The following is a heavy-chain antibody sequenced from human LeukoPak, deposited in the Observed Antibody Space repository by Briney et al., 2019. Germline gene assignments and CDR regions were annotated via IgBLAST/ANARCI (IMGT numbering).Heavy chain of an antibody. CDR2: IRRKRQSYST. Sequence: PGGSLGLSCEASGFTFSDYILDWVRQAPGKGLEWVGRIRRKRQSYSTEYAASVKGRFTISRDDSKNSLFLDMNSLKTEDTAVYHCSRDGGARGESAFDFWGQGTLVTVSS. J-gene: IGHJ4*02. CDR3: SRDGGARGESAFDF. CDR1: GFTFSDYI. V-gene: IGHV3-72*01. D-gene: IGHD3-16*01.